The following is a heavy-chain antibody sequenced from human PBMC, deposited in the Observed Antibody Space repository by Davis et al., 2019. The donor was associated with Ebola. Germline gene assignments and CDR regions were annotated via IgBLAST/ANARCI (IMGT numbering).Heavy chain of an antibody. CDR3: AAEGGGLRFLEWSKFDP. Sequence: SVKVSCKASGFTFTSSAVQWVRQARGQRLEWIGWIVVGSGNTNYAQMFQERVTITRDMSTSTAYMELSSLRSEDTAVYYCAAEGGGLRFLEWSKFDPWGQGTLVTVSS. CDR1: GFTFTSSA. J-gene: IGHJ5*02. V-gene: IGHV1-58*01. CDR2: IVVGSGNT. D-gene: IGHD3-3*01.